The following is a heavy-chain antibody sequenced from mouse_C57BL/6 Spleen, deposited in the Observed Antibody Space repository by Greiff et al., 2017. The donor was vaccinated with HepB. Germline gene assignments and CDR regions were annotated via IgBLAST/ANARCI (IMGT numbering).Heavy chain of an antibody. V-gene: IGHV1-50*01. CDR3: ARRNYDYDGGYFDY. CDR1: GYTFTSYW. J-gene: IGHJ2*01. D-gene: IGHD2-4*01. Sequence: VQLQQPGAELVKPGASVKLSCKASGYTFTSYWMQWVKQRPGQGLEWIGEIDPSDSYTNYNQKFKGKATLIVDPSSSTAYMQLSSLTSEDSAVYYCARRNYDYDGGYFDYWGQGTTLTVSS. CDR2: IDPSDSYT.